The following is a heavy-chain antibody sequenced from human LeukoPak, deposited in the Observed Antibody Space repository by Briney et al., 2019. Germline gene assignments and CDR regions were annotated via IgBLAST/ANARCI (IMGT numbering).Heavy chain of an antibody. CDR1: GGSISGYY. CDR2: IHSSGNT. D-gene: IGHD1-26*01. Sequence: SETLSVTCTVSGGSISGYYWSWIRQPPGKALEWIGYIHSSGNTVYNPSLKSRVTIAVDTSKNQFSLKLSSVTAVDTAIYYCVRHGGSYFIYWGQGTLVTVSS. CDR3: VRHGGSYFIY. V-gene: IGHV4-59*08. J-gene: IGHJ4*02.